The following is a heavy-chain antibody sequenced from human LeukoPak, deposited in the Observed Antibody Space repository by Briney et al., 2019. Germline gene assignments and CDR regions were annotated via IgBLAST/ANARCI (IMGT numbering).Heavy chain of an antibody. CDR3: ARRVGKYPTYYFDY. CDR1: GGSISSGGNY. V-gene: IGHV4-31*03. CDR2: IYYTGST. J-gene: IGHJ4*02. Sequence: SQTLSLTCTVSGGSISSGGNYWSWIRQHPGKGLEWIGYIYYTGSTNNNPSLKSRITLSVDTSKNQFSLRLSSVTAADTAVYYCARRVGKYPTYYFDYWGQGTLVSVSS. D-gene: IGHD1-1*01.